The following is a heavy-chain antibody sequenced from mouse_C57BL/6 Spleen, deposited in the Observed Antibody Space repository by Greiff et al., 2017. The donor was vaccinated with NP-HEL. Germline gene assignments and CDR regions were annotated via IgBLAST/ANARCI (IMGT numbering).Heavy chain of an antibody. CDR3: ARLGDVGYAMDY. Sequence: VQLQQSGAELVRPGASVKLSCKASGYTFTDYYINWVKQRPGQGLEWIARIYPGSGNTYYNEKFKGKATLTAEKSSSTAYMQLSSLPSEDSAVYFCARLGDVGYAMDYWGQGTSVTVSS. J-gene: IGHJ4*01. CDR1: GYTFTDYY. CDR2: IYPGSGNT. V-gene: IGHV1-76*01.